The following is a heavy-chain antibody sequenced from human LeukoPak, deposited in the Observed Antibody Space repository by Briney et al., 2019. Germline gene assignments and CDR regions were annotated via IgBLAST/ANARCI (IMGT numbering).Heavy chain of an antibody. J-gene: IGHJ4*02. Sequence: SVKVSCKASGGTFSSYAIGWVRQAPGQGLEWMGGIIPIFGTANYAQKFQGRVTITADESTSTAYMELSSLRSEDTAVYYCARGIAVAGFQYYFDYWGQGTLVTVSS. CDR3: ARGIAVAGFQYYFDY. V-gene: IGHV1-69*01. D-gene: IGHD6-19*01. CDR1: GGTFSSYA. CDR2: IIPIFGTA.